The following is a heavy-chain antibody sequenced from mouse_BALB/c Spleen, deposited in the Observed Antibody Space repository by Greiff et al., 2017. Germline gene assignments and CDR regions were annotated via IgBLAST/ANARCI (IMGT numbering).Heavy chain of an antibody. CDR1: GYTFTSYW. CDR2: INPSNGRT. J-gene: IGHJ3*01. V-gene: IGHV1S81*02. CDR3: ARGRRAWFAY. Sequence: QVQLQQSGAELVKPGASVKLSCKASGYTFTSYWMHWVKQRPGQGLEWIGEINPSNGRTNYNEKFKSKATLTVDKSSSTAYMQLSSLTSEDSAVYYCARGRRAWFAYWGQGTLVTVSA.